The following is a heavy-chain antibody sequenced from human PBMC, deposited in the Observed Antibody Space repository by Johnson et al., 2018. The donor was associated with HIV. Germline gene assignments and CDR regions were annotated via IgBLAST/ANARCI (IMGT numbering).Heavy chain of an antibody. CDR1: GFTFSSYA. CDR3: AKAYSYGAFDI. CDR2: INQNSGKK. J-gene: IGHJ3*02. Sequence: VQLVESGGGVVQPGRSLRLSCAASGFTFSSYAMSWVRQAPGKGLEWVANINQNSGKKLYGDSVKGRFTISRDNSKNTLYLQMNSLRAEDTAIYYCAKAYSYGAFDIWGLGTMVTVAS. V-gene: IGHV3-7*03. D-gene: IGHD5-18*01.